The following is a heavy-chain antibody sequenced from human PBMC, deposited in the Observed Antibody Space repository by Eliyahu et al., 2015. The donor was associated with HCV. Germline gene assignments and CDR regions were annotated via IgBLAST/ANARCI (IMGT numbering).Heavy chain of an antibody. V-gene: IGHV4-59*01. CDR2: IHYSGST. CDR3: ASGGGGIAVAGTGVWFDP. D-gene: IGHD6-19*01. Sequence: QVQLQESGPGLVKPSETLSLTCTVXXGSIPTSXWSWIRQPPGKGLEWIGYIHYSGSTNYNPSLKSRVAISVDTSKNQFSLNLTSVTPADTAIYYCASGGGGIAVAGTGVWFDPWGQGTLVTVSS. J-gene: IGHJ5*02. CDR1: XGSIPTSX.